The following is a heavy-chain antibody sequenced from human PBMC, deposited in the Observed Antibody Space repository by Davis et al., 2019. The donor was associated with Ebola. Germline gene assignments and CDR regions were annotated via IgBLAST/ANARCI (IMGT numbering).Heavy chain of an antibody. V-gene: IGHV3-33*06. CDR2: IWYDGSNK. J-gene: IGHJ4*02. CDR1: GFTFSSYG. D-gene: IGHD5-18*01. CDR3: AKDNGLWFPYYFDY. Sequence: GGSLRLSCAASGFTFSSYGMHWVRQAPGKGLEWVAVIWYDGSNKYYADSVKGRFTISRDNSKNTLYLQMNSLRAEDTAVYYCAKDNGLWFPYYFDYWGQGTLVTVSS.